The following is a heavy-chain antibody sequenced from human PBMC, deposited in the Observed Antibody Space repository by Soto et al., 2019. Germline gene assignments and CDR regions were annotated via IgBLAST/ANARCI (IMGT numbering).Heavy chain of an antibody. CDR2: IYYSGNT. J-gene: IGHJ6*02. CDR3: ASYGVRPLDTYFGMDV. CDR1: GGSISSGGYS. Sequence: SETLSLTCAVSGGSISSGGYSWSWIRQPPGKGLEWIGYIYYSGNTHYNPSLQSRVTISVDMSKNQFSLKLYSVTAADTAVYYCASYGVRPLDTYFGMDVWGQGTTVTVSS. V-gene: IGHV4-30-2*05. D-gene: IGHD4-17*01.